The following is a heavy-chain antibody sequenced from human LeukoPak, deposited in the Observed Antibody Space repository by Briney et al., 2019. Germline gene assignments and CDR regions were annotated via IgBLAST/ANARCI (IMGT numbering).Heavy chain of an antibody. CDR3: ARGRSMDV. V-gene: IGHV4-34*01. CDR1: GGSFSGYY. J-gene: IGHJ6*02. Sequence: SETLSLTCAVYGGSFSGYYGSWIRQPPGKGLEWIGEINHSGSTNYNPSLKSRVTISVDTSRNQFSLQLSSVTAADTAVYYCARGRSMDVWGQGTTVTVSS. CDR2: INHSGST.